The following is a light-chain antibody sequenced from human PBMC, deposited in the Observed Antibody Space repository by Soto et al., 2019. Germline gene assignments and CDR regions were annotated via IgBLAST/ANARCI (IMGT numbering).Light chain of an antibody. CDR2: GAS. CDR1: QSVSNS. J-gene: IGKJ1*01. Sequence: EVVRTQSPATLSVSTGERAKISGRASQSVSNSLAWYPQKPGQAPRLLIYGASTRATAIPARFSGSGSGTEFTLTISRLQSEDFAVYYCQQYNDWPWTFGQGTKVDIK. CDR3: QQYNDWPWT. V-gene: IGKV3-15*01.